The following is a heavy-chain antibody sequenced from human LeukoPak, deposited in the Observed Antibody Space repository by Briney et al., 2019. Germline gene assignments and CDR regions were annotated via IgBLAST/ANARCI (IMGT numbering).Heavy chain of an antibody. CDR2: TYSRSRWCN. V-gene: IGHV6-1*01. CDR1: GDSVSSNSAA. D-gene: IGHD5-24*01. J-gene: IGHJ4*02. CDR3: ARTMHSDYFDY. Sequence: SQTLSLTCAISGDSVSSNSAAWSWIRQSPSRGLEWLGRTYSRSRWCNDYAVSVKSRITINPDTSKNQFSLQLNSVTPEDTAVYYCARTMHSDYFDYWGQGTLVTVSS.